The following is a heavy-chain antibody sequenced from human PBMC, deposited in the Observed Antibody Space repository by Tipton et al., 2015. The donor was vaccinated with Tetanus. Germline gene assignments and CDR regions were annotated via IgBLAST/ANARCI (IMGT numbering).Heavy chain of an antibody. D-gene: IGHD6-25*01. CDR3: VSGAALDY. V-gene: IGHV3-30-3*01. CDR2: ITFDGGTK. J-gene: IGHJ4*02. Sequence: SLRLSCAASGFTFTRYAMHWVRQAPGKGLEWVAVITFDGGTKYYADSVKGRFTVSRDNAKSSLFLQLDSLRDDDTAVYYCVSGAALDYWGQGTLITVSS. CDR1: GFTFTRYA.